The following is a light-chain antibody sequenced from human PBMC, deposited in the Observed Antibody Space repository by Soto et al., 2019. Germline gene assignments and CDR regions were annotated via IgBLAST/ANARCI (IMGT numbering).Light chain of an antibody. CDR3: QQRSNWL. J-gene: IGKJ3*01. V-gene: IGKV3-11*01. Sequence: EKVLTQSPATLSLSPGERATLSCRASQRFGNYVAWYQQKPGQATRLLIYDASNRATGIPARFSGSGSGTDFTLTISSLEPEDFAVYYCQQRSNWLFGPGTKVDIK. CDR2: DAS. CDR1: QRFGNY.